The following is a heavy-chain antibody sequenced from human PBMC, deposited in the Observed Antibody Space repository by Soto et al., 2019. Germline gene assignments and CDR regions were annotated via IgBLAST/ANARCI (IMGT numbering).Heavy chain of an antibody. CDR3: ARGNAGTTPHT. J-gene: IGHJ5*02. CDR1: GGSISSGGYY. Sequence: SSETLSLTCTVSGGSISSGGYYWSWIRQHPGKGLEWIGYIYYSGSTYYNPSLKSRVTISVDTSKNQFSLKLSSVAAADTAVYYCARGNAGTTPHTWGQGTLVTVSS. D-gene: IGHD1-7*01. CDR2: IYYSGST. V-gene: IGHV4-31*03.